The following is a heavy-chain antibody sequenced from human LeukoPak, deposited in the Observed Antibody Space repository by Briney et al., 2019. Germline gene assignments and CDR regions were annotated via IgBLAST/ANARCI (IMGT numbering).Heavy chain of an antibody. CDR3: ARNFYFDSSGYYHY. Sequence: ASVKVSCKASGYTFTGYYMHWVRQAPGQGLEWMGWINPNSGGTNYAQKFQGRVTMTRDTSISAAYMELSRLRSDDTAVYYCARNFYFDSSGYYHYWGQGTLVTVSS. CDR2: INPNSGGT. D-gene: IGHD3-22*01. CDR1: GYTFTGYY. V-gene: IGHV1-2*02. J-gene: IGHJ4*02.